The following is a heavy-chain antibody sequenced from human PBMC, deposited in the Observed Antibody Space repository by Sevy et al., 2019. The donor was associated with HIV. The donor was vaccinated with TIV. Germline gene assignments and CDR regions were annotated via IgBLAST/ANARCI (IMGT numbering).Heavy chain of an antibody. CDR3: TRALATADTPEYYFDY. J-gene: IGHJ4*02. Sequence: GGSLRLSFTSSGFTFGDYAMSWFRQAPGKGLEWVAFIRRNSHEPYGGTTEYAASVKGRFTISRDDSKSIAYLQMNSLKPEATAVYYCTRALATADTPEYYFDYWGQGILVTVSS. CDR2: IRRNSHEPYGGTT. D-gene: IGHD5-12*01. CDR1: GFTFGDYA. V-gene: IGHV3-49*03.